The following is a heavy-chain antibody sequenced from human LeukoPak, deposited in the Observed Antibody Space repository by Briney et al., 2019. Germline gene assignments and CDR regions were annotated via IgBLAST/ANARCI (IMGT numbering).Heavy chain of an antibody. D-gene: IGHD6-13*01. CDR1: GFTFSSYW. V-gene: IGHV3-7*01. Sequence: PGGSLRLSCAASGFTFSSYWMSWVRQAPGKGLEWVANIKQDGSEKYYVDSVKGRFTISRDNAKNSLYLQMNSLRAEDTAVYYCARDGSSDPYYYYYMDVWGKGTTVTVSS. CDR3: ARDGSSDPYYYYYMDV. CDR2: IKQDGSEK. J-gene: IGHJ6*03.